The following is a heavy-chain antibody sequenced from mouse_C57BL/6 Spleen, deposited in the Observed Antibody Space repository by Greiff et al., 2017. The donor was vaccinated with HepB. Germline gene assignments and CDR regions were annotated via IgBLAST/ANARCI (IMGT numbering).Heavy chain of an antibody. CDR1: GFTFSSYA. CDR2: ISDGGSYT. CDR3: AAHYPIDAMDY. J-gene: IGHJ4*01. Sequence: DVMLVESGGGLVKPGGSLKLSCAASGFTFSSYAMSWVRQTPEKRLEWVATISDGGSYTYYPDNVKGRFTISRDNAKNNLYLQMSHLKSEDTAMYYCAAHYPIDAMDYWGQGTSVTVSS. V-gene: IGHV5-4*03. D-gene: IGHD1-1*02.